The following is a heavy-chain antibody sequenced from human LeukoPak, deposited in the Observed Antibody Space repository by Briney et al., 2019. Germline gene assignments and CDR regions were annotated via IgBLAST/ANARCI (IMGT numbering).Heavy chain of an antibody. CDR1: GGSISSYY. D-gene: IGHD6-13*01. Sequence: SETLSLTCTVSGGSISSYYWSWIRQLAGKGLEWIGRIYTSGSTNYNPSLKSRVTISVDTSKNQFSLKLSFVTAADTAVYYCARAVYSSPNYYYYYYMDVWGKGTTVTVSS. CDR3: ARAVYSSPNYYYYYYMDV. J-gene: IGHJ6*03. V-gene: IGHV4-4*07. CDR2: IYTSGST.